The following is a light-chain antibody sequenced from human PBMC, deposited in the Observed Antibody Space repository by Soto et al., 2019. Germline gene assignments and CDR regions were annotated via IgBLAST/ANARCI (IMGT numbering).Light chain of an antibody. Sequence: AIQLTQSPSSLSASVGDIVTITFRASQGISSALAWYQQKPGKAPKLLIYDASSLESGVPPRFSGSGSGTDFTLTISSLQPEDFATYYCQQFNNYPSITFGQGTRLEIK. CDR1: QGISSA. CDR3: QQFNNYPSIT. V-gene: IGKV1D-13*01. CDR2: DAS. J-gene: IGKJ5*01.